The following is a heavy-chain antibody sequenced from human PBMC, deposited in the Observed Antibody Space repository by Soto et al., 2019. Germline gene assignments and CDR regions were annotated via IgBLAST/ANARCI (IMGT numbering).Heavy chain of an antibody. CDR2: ISWNSGSI. D-gene: IGHD6-6*01. J-gene: IGHJ4*02. V-gene: IGHV3-9*01. Sequence: GGSLRLSCAASGFAFDDYAMHWVRQAPGKGLEWVSGISWNSGSIGYADSVKGRFTISRDNAKNSLYLQMNSLRAEDTAVYYCASGGSSLNFDSWGQGT. CDR3: ASGGSSLNFDS. CDR1: GFAFDDYA.